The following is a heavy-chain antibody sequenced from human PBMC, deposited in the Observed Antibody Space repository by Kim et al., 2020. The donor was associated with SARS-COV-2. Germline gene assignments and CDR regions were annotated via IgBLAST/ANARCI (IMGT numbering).Heavy chain of an antibody. D-gene: IGHD3-10*01. Sequence: KGRFTISRDNAKNSLYLQMNSLRAEDTAVYYCARGTLQSMIRGVIGWFDPWGQGTLVTVSS. J-gene: IGHJ5*02. V-gene: IGHV3-7*04. CDR3: ARGTLQSMIRGVIGWFDP.